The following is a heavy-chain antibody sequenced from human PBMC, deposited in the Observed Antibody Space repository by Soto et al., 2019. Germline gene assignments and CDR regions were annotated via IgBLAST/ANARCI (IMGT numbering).Heavy chain of an antibody. CDR3: ASGRYGDY. D-gene: IGHD1-1*01. Sequence: QVHLVQSGAEVKKPGDSVKVSCKGSGYAFTTYGITWVRQAPGQGHEWMGWISAHNGNTNGAQKLKGRVTVTRDTSTSSAYMELRSLRSDYTAVYYCASGRYGDYWGQGALVTFYS. J-gene: IGHJ4*02. CDR2: ISAHNGNT. CDR1: GYAFTTYG. V-gene: IGHV1-18*01.